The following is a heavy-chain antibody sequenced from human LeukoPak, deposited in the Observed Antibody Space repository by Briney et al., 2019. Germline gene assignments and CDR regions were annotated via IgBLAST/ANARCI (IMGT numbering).Heavy chain of an antibody. Sequence: PSETLSLTCTVSGDSTSSNYWSWIRQPPGKGLEWIGYIYDSWNTKYNPSLKGRVTISGDTSKNLFSLELTSVTAADTAVYYCATCRDEFADYGFTSWGQGFLVTVSS. CDR1: GDSTSSNY. CDR3: ATCRDEFADYGFTS. J-gene: IGHJ5*02. D-gene: IGHD4-17*01. V-gene: IGHV4-59*01. CDR2: IYDSWNT.